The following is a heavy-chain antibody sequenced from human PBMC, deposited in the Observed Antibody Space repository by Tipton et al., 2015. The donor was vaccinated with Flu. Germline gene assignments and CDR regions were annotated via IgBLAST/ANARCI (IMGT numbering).Heavy chain of an antibody. V-gene: IGHV4-39*07. J-gene: IGHJ6*02. Sequence: TLSLTCTVSGDSISTTIYYWGWVRQPPGKGLEWIGSTYYSGTTYYNPSLKSRATISVDSSKNEFSLTLASLTAADTAVYYCARDLWNDRRSYYYYGVDVWGQGTTVTVPS. CDR3: ARDLWNDRRSYYYYGVDV. CDR2: TYYSGTT. CDR1: GDSISTTIYY. D-gene: IGHD1-1*01.